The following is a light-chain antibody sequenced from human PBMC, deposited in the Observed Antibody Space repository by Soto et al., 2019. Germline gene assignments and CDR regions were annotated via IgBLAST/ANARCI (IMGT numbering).Light chain of an antibody. CDR3: GAWADSLFSFV. Sequence: QSVLTQPPSVSAAPGQRVTISCSGSNINGGDNHVFWYRHLPGTAPKLVVYANDRRPSDLPGRFPGSKSGTSANFVITEPPPREEVVYYCGAWADSLFSFVFGPGTKVTVL. CDR2: AND. J-gene: IGLJ1*01. CDR1: NINGGDNH. V-gene: IGLV1-51*01.